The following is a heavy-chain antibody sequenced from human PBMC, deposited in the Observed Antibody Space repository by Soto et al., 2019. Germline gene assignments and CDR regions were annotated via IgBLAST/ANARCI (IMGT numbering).Heavy chain of an antibody. Sequence: PGGSLRLSCAASGFTFSSYAMSWVRQAPGKGLEWVSAISGSGGSTYYADSVKGRFTISRDNSKNTLYLQMNSLRAEDTAVYYCAKGKGIHVRSGDSYGMDVWGQGTTVTVSS. CDR2: ISGSGGST. V-gene: IGHV3-23*01. D-gene: IGHD2-21*01. CDR1: GFTFSSYA. J-gene: IGHJ6*02. CDR3: AKGKGIHVRSGDSYGMDV.